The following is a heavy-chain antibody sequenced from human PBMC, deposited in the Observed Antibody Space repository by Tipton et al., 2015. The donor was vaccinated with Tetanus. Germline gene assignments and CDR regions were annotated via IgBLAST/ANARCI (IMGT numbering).Heavy chain of an antibody. CDR1: GFIFNDFA. V-gene: IGHV3-9*01. J-gene: IGHJ3*01. D-gene: IGHD3-10*01. CDR3: ARAVRGRDVFDV. Sequence: SLRLSCVGSGFIFNDFAIHWVRQVSGKGLEWVSAVSGAGGSKVYADSVKGRFTISRDNANNSLYLQMSSLRPEDTALYYCARAVRGRDVFDVWGQGTVVTVSS. CDR2: VSGAGGSK.